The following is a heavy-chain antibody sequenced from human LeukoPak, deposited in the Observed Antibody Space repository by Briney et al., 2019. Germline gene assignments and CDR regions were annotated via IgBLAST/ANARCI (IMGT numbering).Heavy chain of an antibody. CDR3: AIGEPVWRSYYDSSGYPDY. J-gene: IGHJ4*02. V-gene: IGHV1-2*04. Sequence: ASVKVSCKASGYTFSHSAMNWVRQAPGQGLEWMGWINPNSGGTNYAQKSQGWVTMTRDTSISTAYMELSRLRSDDTAVYYCAIGEPVWRSYYDSSGYPDYWGQGTLVTVSS. CDR1: GYTFSHSA. D-gene: IGHD3-22*01. CDR2: INPNSGGT.